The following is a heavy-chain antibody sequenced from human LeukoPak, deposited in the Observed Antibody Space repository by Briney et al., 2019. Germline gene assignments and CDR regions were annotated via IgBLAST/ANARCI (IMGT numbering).Heavy chain of an antibody. CDR3: AKDRDYGDYPSAYYYYMYV. CDR2: IRYDGTK. V-gene: IGHV3-30*02. D-gene: IGHD4-17*01. Sequence: GGSLRLSCAASGFTFSTYGIQWVRQAPGKGLEGVAFIRYDGTKWYADSVKGRFTISRDNSKNMLYLQMNSLRAEDTAVYHCAKDRDYGDYPSAYYYYMYVWGKGTTVTVSS. CDR1: GFTFSTYG. J-gene: IGHJ6*03.